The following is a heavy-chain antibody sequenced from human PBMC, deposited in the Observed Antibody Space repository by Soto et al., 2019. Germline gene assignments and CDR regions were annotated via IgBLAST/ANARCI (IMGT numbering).Heavy chain of an antibody. CDR1: GGSVSSGSYY. Sequence: QVQLQESGPGLVKPSETLSLTCTVSGGSVSSGSYYWSWIRQPPGKGLEWIGYIYYSGSTNYNPSLKSRVTISVDTSKNQFSLKLSSVTAADTAVYYCARDRGIAVASPHWFDPWGQGTLVTVSS. D-gene: IGHD6-19*01. V-gene: IGHV4-61*01. CDR3: ARDRGIAVASPHWFDP. J-gene: IGHJ5*02. CDR2: IYYSGST.